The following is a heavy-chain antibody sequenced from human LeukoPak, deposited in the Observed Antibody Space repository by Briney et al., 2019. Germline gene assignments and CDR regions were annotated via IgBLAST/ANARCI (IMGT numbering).Heavy chain of an antibody. CDR2: ISYDGSNK. CDR1: GFTFSSYA. J-gene: IGHJ4*02. D-gene: IGHD3-10*01. Sequence: GRSLRLSCAASGFTFSSYAMHWVRQAPGKGLEWVAVISYDGSNKYYADSVKGRFTISRDNSKNTLYLQMNSLRAEDTAVYYCARDGGSGSYYTYYFDYWGPGTLVTVSS. CDR3: ARDGGSGSYYTYYFDY. V-gene: IGHV3-30*04.